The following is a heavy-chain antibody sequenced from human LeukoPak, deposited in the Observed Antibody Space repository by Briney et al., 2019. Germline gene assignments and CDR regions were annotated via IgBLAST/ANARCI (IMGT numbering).Heavy chain of an antibody. CDR2: IYPSDSDT. V-gene: IGHV5-51*01. CDR3: ARGGSSSGYYYYYFDY. CDR1: GYNFAKYW. J-gene: IGHJ4*02. Sequence: GESLKIFCKGSGYNFAKYWIGWVRQMPGKGLEWMGIIYPSDSDTRYSPSFQGQVTISADKSISTAYLQWSSLKASDTAMYYCARGGSSSGYYYYYFDYWGQGTLVTVSS. D-gene: IGHD3-22*01.